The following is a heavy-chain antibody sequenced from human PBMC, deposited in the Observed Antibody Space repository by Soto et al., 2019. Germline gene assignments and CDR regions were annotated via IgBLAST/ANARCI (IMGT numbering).Heavy chain of an antibody. V-gene: IGHV1-3*01. CDR3: ASIYCSGGSCYPPWFAP. Sequence: ASVKVSCKASGYTFTSYAMHWVRQAPGQRLEWMGWINAGNGNTKYSQKFQGRVTITRDTSASTAYMELSSLRSEDTAVYYCASIYCSGGSCYPPWFAPWGQGTLVTVSS. CDR2: INAGNGNT. J-gene: IGHJ5*02. CDR1: GYTFTSYA. D-gene: IGHD2-15*01.